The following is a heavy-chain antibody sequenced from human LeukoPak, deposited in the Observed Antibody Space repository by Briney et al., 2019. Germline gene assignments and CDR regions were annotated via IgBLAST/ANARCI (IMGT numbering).Heavy chain of an antibody. D-gene: IGHD3-10*01. CDR1: GYTFTSYD. Sequence: GASVKVSCKASGYTFTSYDINWVRQATGQGLEWMGYMNPNSGNTGYAQKFQGRVTITRNTSISTAYMELSSLRSEDTAVYYCARTMVRGVIFYYYYMDVWGKGTTVTVSS. CDR3: ARTMVRGVIFYYYYMDV. J-gene: IGHJ6*03. V-gene: IGHV1-8*01. CDR2: MNPNSGNT.